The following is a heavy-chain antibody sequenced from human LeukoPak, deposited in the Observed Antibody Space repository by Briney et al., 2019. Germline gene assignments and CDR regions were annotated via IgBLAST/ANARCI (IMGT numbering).Heavy chain of an antibody. CDR2: IREDGLDT. CDR1: GFSFSDYW. V-gene: IGHV3-74*01. Sequence: GGSLRLSCVACGFSFSDYWMHWVREAPGKGLVWISRIREDGLDTNYADSVKGRFTISRDNAKDTLYLQMNSLRDDDTAVYYCARDLVAGSGSLGYWGRGTLVAVSS. CDR3: ARDLVAGSGSLGY. J-gene: IGHJ4*02. D-gene: IGHD3-10*01.